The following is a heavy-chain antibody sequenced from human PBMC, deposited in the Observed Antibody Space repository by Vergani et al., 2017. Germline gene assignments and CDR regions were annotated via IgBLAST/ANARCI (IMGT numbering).Heavy chain of an antibody. CDR1: GGSISSGSYY. D-gene: IGHD3-9*01. Sequence: QVQLQESGPGLVKPSQTLSLTCTVSGGSISSGSYYWSWIRQPAGKGLEWIGRIYTSGSTNYNPSLKSRVTISVDTSKNQFSLKLSSVTAADTAVYYCARGYQGLRYFDWLPPGGFDPWGQGTLVTVSS. J-gene: IGHJ5*02. CDR3: ARGYQGLRYFDWLPPGGFDP. CDR2: IYTSGST. V-gene: IGHV4-61*02.